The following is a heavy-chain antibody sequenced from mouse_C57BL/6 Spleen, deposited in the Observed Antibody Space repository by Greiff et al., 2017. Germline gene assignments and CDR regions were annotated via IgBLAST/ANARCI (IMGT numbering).Heavy chain of an antibody. CDR3: ARNDYGSRTWCAY. V-gene: IGHV14-2*01. D-gene: IGHD1-1*01. J-gene: IGHJ3*01. CDR2: IDPEDGDT. Sequence: EVQLQHSGAELVKPGASVKLSCTASGFTFKDYYMHWVKQRPGQGLEWIGRIDPEDGDTHYAPKLQGKATITADTSSNTAYLQSSSLTSEDTAVYYCARNDYGSRTWCAYWGQGTLVTVSA. CDR1: GFTFKDYY.